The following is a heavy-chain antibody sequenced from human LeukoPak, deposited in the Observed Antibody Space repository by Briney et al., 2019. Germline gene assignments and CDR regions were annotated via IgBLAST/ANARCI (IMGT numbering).Heavy chain of an antibody. J-gene: IGHJ4*02. D-gene: IGHD6-13*01. CDR3: ARLSSNWYIHYFGY. V-gene: IGHV4-39*01. Sequence: SETLSLTCTVSGGSISSSSYYWGWIRQPPGKGLEWIGSIYYSGSTYYNPSLKSRVTISVDTSKNQFSLKLSSVTAADTAVYYCARLSSNWYIHYFGYWGQGTLVTVSS. CDR2: IYYSGST. CDR1: GGSISSSSYY.